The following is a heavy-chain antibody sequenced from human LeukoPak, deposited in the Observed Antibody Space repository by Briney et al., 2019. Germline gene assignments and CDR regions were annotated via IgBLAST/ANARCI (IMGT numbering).Heavy chain of an antibody. CDR3: AREGYSYGIDY. Sequence: GGSLRLSCAASGFTVSSNYMSCVRQAPGKGLEWVSVIYSGGSTYYADSVKGRFTISRDNSKNTLYLQMNSLRAEDTAVYYCAREGYSYGIDYWGQGTLVTVSS. D-gene: IGHD5-18*01. CDR1: GFTVSSNY. CDR2: IYSGGST. J-gene: IGHJ4*02. V-gene: IGHV3-53*01.